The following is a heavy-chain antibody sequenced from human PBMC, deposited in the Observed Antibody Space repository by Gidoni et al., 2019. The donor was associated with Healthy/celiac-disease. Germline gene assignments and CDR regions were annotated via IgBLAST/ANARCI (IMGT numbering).Heavy chain of an antibody. CDR2: IGTAGDT. CDR1: GFTFSSYD. J-gene: IGHJ4*02. Sequence: EAQLVESGGGLVQPGGSLRRSCAASGFTFSSYDMHWVRQATGKGLEWVSAIGTAGDTYYPGSVKGRFTISRENAKNSLYLQMNSLRAGDTAVYYCARDNGELLLDYWGQGTLVTVSS. D-gene: IGHD1-26*01. CDR3: ARDNGELLLDY. V-gene: IGHV3-13*01.